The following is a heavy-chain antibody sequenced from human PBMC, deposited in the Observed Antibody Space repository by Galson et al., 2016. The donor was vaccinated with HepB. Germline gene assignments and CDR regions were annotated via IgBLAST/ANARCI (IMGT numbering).Heavy chain of an antibody. CDR2: TYSGGTT. D-gene: IGHD3-16*02. J-gene: IGHJ6*02. CDR1: GFTVSTNY. Sequence: SLRLSCADSGFTVSTNYMSWVRQAPGKGLEWVSVTYSGGTTNYADSVKGRFTVSRDNSKNTLYLQMNSLSPEDTAVFYCAREGIVEYYGMDVWGQGTTVTVSS. V-gene: IGHV3-53*01. CDR3: AREGIVEYYGMDV.